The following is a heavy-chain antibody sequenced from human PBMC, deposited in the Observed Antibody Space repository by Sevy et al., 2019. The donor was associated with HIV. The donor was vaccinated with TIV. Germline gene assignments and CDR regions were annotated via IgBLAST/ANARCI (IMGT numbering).Heavy chain of an antibody. D-gene: IGHD3-10*01. V-gene: IGHV3-74*01. J-gene: IGHJ4*02. CDR1: GLTFRTYW. CDR2: INTDESST. Sequence: GGSLRLSCAASGLTFRTYWMHWVRQAPGKGLVWVSRINTDESSTSYADSVKGRFTISRDNATNTLYLQMNSLRAEDTAVYYCAGHFYGSGSYLDYWGQGTLVTVSS. CDR3: AGHFYGSGSYLDY.